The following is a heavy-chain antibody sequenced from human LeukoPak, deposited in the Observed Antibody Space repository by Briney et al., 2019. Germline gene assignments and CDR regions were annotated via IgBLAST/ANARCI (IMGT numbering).Heavy chain of an antibody. CDR3: ARRGYYDSSGYYSASFDY. J-gene: IGHJ4*02. CDR2: IYPGDSDT. Sequence: GESLKISCKGSGYSFTSYWIGWVRPMPGKGLEWMGIIYPGDSDTRYSPSFQGQVTISADESISTAYLQWSSLKASDTAMYYCARRGYYDSSGYYSASFDYWGQGTLVTVSS. V-gene: IGHV5-51*01. CDR1: GYSFTSYW. D-gene: IGHD3-22*01.